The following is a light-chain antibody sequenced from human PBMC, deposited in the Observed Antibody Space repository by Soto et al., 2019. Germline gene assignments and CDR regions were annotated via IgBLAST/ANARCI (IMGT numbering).Light chain of an antibody. CDR2: KAS. CDR1: QSISSW. Sequence: DIQMTQSPSTLSASVGDRVTVTCRASQSISSWLAWYQQKPGKAPNLLIYKASSLEAGVPSRFSGSGSGTEFTLTISSLQPDDFATYYCQQYRGYPWTFGQGTKVEIK. V-gene: IGKV1-5*03. CDR3: QQYRGYPWT. J-gene: IGKJ1*01.